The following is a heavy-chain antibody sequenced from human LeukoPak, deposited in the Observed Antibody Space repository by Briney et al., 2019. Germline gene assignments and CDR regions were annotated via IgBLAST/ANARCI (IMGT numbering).Heavy chain of an antibody. CDR3: ARLSYYYDSSGPPSGAFDI. J-gene: IGHJ3*02. V-gene: IGHV3-11*01. CDR2: ISSSGSTI. CDR1: GFTFSDYY. Sequence: GGSLRLSCAASGFTFSDYYMSWIRQAPGKGLEWVSYISSSGSTIYYADSVKGRFTISRDNAKNSLYLQMNSLRAEDTAVYYCARLSYYYDSSGPPSGAFDIWGQGTMVTASS. D-gene: IGHD3-22*01.